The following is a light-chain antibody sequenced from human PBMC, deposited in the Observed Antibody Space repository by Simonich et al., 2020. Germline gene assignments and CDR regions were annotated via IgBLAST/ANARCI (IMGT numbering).Light chain of an antibody. CDR3: QQSYSTQWT. CDR1: QDISNY. CDR2: DAS. V-gene: IGKV1-33*01. Sequence: DIQMTQSPSSLSASVGDRVTITFQARQDISNYLTWYQQKPGKAPKLLIYDASNLETGVPSRFSGSGSGTDFTFTISSLQPEDFATYYCQQSYSTQWTFGQGTKVEIK. J-gene: IGKJ1*01.